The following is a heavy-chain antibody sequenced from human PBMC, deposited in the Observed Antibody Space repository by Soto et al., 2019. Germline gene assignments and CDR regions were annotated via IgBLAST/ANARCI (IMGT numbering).Heavy chain of an antibody. CDR3: XXRLYHSRGYYYVPY. D-gene: IGHD3-22*01. CDR1: AGSISSSSYF. CDR2: IDYRGST. V-gene: IGHV4-39*01. J-gene: IGHJ4*02. Sequence: QLQLQESGPGLVKPSETLSLTCTVSAGSISSSSYFSGWIRQPPGKGLEWIGTIDYRGSTSYNPSLKSRVTISVDTSKNQFSLTLSSVTAADTAVXXXXXRLYHSRGYYYVPYWGQGTLVTVSS.